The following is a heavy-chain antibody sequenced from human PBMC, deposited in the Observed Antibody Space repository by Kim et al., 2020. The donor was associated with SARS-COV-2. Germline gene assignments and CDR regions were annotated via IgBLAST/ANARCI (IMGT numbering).Heavy chain of an antibody. V-gene: IGHV4-39*01. Sequence: TYYNPSLKSRVTISVDTSKNQFSLKLSSVTAADTAVYYCARHDWEHTFDYWGQGTLVTVSS. J-gene: IGHJ4*02. CDR3: ARHDWEHTFDY. CDR2: T. D-gene: IGHD1-26*01.